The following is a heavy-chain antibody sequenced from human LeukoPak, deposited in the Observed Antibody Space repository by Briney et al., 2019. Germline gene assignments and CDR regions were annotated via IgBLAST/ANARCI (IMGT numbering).Heavy chain of an antibody. Sequence: GESLKISCKGSGYSFTSYWIGWVRQMPGKGLEWMGIIYPGDSDTTYSPSFQGQVTISADKSITTAYLQWSSLKASDTAMYYCTRLSYDSSGYLDNYFDYWGQGTLVTVSS. V-gene: IGHV5-51*01. CDR3: TRLSYDSSGYLDNYFDY. CDR1: GYSFTSYW. J-gene: IGHJ4*02. D-gene: IGHD3-22*01. CDR2: IYPGDSDT.